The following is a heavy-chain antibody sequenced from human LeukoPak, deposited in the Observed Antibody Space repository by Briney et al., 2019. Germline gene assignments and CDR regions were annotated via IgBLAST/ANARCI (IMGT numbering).Heavy chain of an antibody. Sequence: PSETLSLTCTVSGGSLSPYYWNWIRQPPGKGLEWIAYIYYSGSTNYNPSLKSRVSMSVDTSKNQFSLMLSSVTAADTAVYYCARGDYDSGADYWGQGTLVTVSS. CDR1: GGSLSPYY. J-gene: IGHJ4*02. CDR2: IYYSGST. V-gene: IGHV4-59*08. D-gene: IGHD3-22*01. CDR3: ARGDYDSGADY.